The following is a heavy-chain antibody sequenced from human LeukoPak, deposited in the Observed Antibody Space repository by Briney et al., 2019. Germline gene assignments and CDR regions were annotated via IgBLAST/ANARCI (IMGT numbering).Heavy chain of an antibody. Sequence: GGSLRLSCAASGFTFSSYSMNWVRQAPGKGLEWVSSISSSSSYIYYADSVKGRFTISRDNAKNTLYLQMNSLRAEDTAVYYCAELGITIIGGVWGEGTTVTISS. J-gene: IGHJ6*04. CDR2: ISSSSSYI. CDR1: GFTFSSYS. CDR3: AELGITIIGGV. D-gene: IGHD3-10*02. V-gene: IGHV3-21*01.